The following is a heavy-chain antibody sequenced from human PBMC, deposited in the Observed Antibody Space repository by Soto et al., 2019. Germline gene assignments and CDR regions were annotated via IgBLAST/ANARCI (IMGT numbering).Heavy chain of an antibody. Sequence: ASVKVSCKASGGTFSSYAISWVRQAPGQGLEWMGGIIPIFGTANYAQKFQGSVTITADESTSTAYMELSSLRSEDTAVYYCALYCSSTSCRADTYYDYVWGSYRPGYFDYWGQGTLVTVSS. CDR2: IIPIFGTA. CDR1: GGTFSSYA. V-gene: IGHV1-69*13. CDR3: ALYCSSTSCRADTYYDYVWGSYRPGYFDY. J-gene: IGHJ4*02. D-gene: IGHD3-16*02.